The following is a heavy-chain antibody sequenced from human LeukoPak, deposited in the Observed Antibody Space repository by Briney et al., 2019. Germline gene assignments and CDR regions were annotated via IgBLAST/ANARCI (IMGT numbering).Heavy chain of an antibody. CDR1: GFTFSGYS. Sequence: GGSLRLSCAASGFTFSGYSMNWVRQAPGKGLEWVSSISSSSSYIYYADSVKGRFTISRDNAKNSLYLQMNSLRAEDTAVYYCARDRVDTAMVTNAFDIWGQGTMVTVSS. CDR2: ISSSSSYI. CDR3: ARDRVDTAMVTNAFDI. V-gene: IGHV3-21*01. J-gene: IGHJ3*02. D-gene: IGHD5-18*01.